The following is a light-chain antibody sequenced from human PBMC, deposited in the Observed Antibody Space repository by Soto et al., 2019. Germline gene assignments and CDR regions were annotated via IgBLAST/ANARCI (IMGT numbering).Light chain of an antibody. V-gene: IGKV1-5*01. CDR1: QSISSW. Sequence: IHMTHSPSTLSASVLYRVTITFLASQSISSWLAWYQQKPGKAPKLLIYDASSLESGVPSRFSGSGSGTDFTFTINSLQPEDIATYYCQQYDNLPLTFGGGTKVDIK. J-gene: IGKJ4*01. CDR3: QQYDNLPLT. CDR2: DAS.